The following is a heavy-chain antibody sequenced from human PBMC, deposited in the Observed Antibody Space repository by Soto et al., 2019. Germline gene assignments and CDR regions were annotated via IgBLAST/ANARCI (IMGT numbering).Heavy chain of an antibody. J-gene: IGHJ5*02. Sequence: ASVKVSCKASGYTFTSYGISWARQAPGQGLEWMGWISAYNGNTNYAQKLQGRVTMTTDTSTSTAYMELRSLRSDDTAVYYCARGRGIAAAGTGWFDPWGQGTLVTVSS. CDR1: GYTFTSYG. CDR2: ISAYNGNT. CDR3: ARGRGIAAAGTGWFDP. D-gene: IGHD6-13*01. V-gene: IGHV1-18*01.